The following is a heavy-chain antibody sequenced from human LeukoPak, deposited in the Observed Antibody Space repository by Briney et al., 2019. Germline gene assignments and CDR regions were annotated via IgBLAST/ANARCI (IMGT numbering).Heavy chain of an antibody. CDR2: ITNSGNSK. CDR3: ARTRSSGYLTFGY. J-gene: IGHJ4*02. V-gene: IGHV3-48*01. D-gene: IGHD3-22*01. CDR1: EFTFSSYS. Sequence: PGGSLRLSCAASEFTFSSYSMNWVRQAPGKGLEWVSYITNSGNSKSYADSVKGRFTISRDNTKNSLYLQMNGLRAGDTAVYYCARTRSSGYLTFGYWGQGILVTVSS.